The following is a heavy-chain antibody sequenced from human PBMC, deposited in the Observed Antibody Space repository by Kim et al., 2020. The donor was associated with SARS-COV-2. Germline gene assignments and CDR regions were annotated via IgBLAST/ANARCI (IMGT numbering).Heavy chain of an antibody. CDR1: GGSFSGYY. D-gene: IGHD3-22*01. CDR2: INHSGST. CDR3: ARGDYESSGYYLRY. Sequence: SETLSLTCAVYGGSFSGYYWSWIRQPPGKGLEWIGEINHSGSTNYNPSLKSRVTISVDTSKNQFSLKLSSVTAADTAVYYCARGDYESSGYYLRYWGQGT. V-gene: IGHV4-34*01. J-gene: IGHJ4*02.